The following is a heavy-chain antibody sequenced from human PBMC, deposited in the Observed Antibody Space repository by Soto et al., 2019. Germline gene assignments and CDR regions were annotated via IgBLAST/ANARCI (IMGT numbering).Heavy chain of an antibody. V-gene: IGHV4-59*01. CDR1: GGSISSYY. CDR2: IYYSGST. J-gene: IGHJ4*02. Sequence: QVQLQESGPGLVKPSETLSLTCTVSGGSISSYYWSWIRQPPGKGLEWIGYIYYSGSTNYNPSLKSRVTISVYTSMNQFSLKLRSVTAADTAVYYCARSRGGYFDYWGQGTLVTVSS. CDR3: ARSRGGYFDY. D-gene: IGHD3-16*01.